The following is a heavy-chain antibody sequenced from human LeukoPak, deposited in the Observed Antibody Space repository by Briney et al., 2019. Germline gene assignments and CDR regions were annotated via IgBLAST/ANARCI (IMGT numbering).Heavy chain of an antibody. J-gene: IGHJ6*03. CDR2: ISWNSGSI. Sequence: GGSLRLSCAASGFTFDDYAMHWVRQAPGKGLEWVSGISWNSGSIGYADSVKGRFTISRDNAKNSLYLQMNSLRAKDTASYYCAKDYYDSSGHRDGYYYYMDVWGKGTTVTVSS. CDR1: GFTFDDYA. V-gene: IGHV3-9*01. CDR3: AKDYYDSSGHRDGYYYYMDV. D-gene: IGHD3-22*01.